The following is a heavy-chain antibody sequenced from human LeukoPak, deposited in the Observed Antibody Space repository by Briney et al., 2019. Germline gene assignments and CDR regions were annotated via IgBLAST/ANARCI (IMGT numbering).Heavy chain of an antibody. CDR3: ARGKTMIIGPYFFDY. CDR1: VGSISRGDYY. V-gene: IGHV4-30-4*08. Sequence: SQTLSLTCTVSVGSISRGDYYWSSIRQPPGKGLECIGYIYYSGSTYYNPSLKSRVTISVDTSKNQFSLKLSSVTAADTAVYYCARGKTMIIGPYFFDYWGQGTLVTVSS. J-gene: IGHJ4*02. D-gene: IGHD3-22*01. CDR2: IYYSGST.